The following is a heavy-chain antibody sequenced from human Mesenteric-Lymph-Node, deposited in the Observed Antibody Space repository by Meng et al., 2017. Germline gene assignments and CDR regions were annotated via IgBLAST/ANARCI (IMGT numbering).Heavy chain of an antibody. CDR1: GGSISSINW. CDR3: ARVAAAGNEWFDP. V-gene: IGHV4-4*02. D-gene: IGHD6-13*01. CDR2: IYHSGST. Sequence: VLPPEAGPGLVKPSETLSLTCAVSGGSISSINWWTWVRQPPGKGLEWIGEIYHSGSTNYNPSLKSRVTISVDKSKNQFSLKLSSVTAADTAVYYCARVAAAGNEWFDPWGQGTLVTVSS. J-gene: IGHJ5*02.